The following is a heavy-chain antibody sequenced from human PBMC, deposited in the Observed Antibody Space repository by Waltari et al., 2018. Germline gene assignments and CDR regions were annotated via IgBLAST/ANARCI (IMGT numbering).Heavy chain of an antibody. CDR3: ARFYAGSAAFDF. CDR2: LDWHGSV. V-gene: IGHV2-70*01. J-gene: IGHJ4*02. Sequence: QVSLRRPGPPRLSPTQTLPLTWPFSGSSLTAAGMCVSWIRQPPGKALEWPAVLDWHGSVYYNTSLKTSLTASPDDSTSQVVLKMTNAAAVGSGTYVCARFYAGSAAFDFWGQGLKVSVSS. CDR1: GSSLTAAGMC. D-gene: IGHD2-15*01.